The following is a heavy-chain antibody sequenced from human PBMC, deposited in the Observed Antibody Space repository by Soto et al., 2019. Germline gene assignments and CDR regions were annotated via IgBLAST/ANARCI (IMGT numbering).Heavy chain of an antibody. CDR3: ANDGGWLQPFDC. CDR1: GITFNSIG. J-gene: IGHJ4*02. Sequence: QVQLVESGGGVVQPGRSLRLSCAASGITFNSIGMHWVRQAPGRGLEWVAVISFDGSNKYYADSVKGRFTISRDNSKNTLYLQVNSLRAEDTAVYYCANDGGWLQPFDCWGQGTLVTVSS. D-gene: IGHD5-12*01. V-gene: IGHV3-30*18. CDR2: ISFDGSNK.